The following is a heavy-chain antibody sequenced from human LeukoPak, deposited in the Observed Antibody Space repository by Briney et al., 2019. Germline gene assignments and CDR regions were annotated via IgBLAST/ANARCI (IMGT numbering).Heavy chain of an antibody. CDR1: GGSFSGYC. Sequence: PSETLSLTCAVYGGSFSGYCWSWIRQPPGKGLEWIGEINHSGSTNYNPSLKSRVTISVDTSKNQFSLKLSSVTAADTAVYYCARAQWIVVVTAIRHDAFDIWGQGTMVTVSS. J-gene: IGHJ3*02. V-gene: IGHV4-34*01. CDR2: INHSGST. CDR3: ARAQWIVVVTAIRHDAFDI. D-gene: IGHD2-21*02.